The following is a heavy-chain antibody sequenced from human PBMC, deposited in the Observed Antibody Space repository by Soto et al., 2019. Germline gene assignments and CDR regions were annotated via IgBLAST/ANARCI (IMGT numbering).Heavy chain of an antibody. V-gene: IGHV1-18*01. CDR3: ATSGPCSGGTCYSRPLDN. CDR2: ITPYNGDT. CDR1: GYNFATTS. Sequence: QAHLQQSGAEVKKPGASVKVSCEASGYNFATTSIAWVRQAPGQGLEWKGWITPYNGDTNYEQKLQGRVTMTTDPSTHTAHMEVGSLRSDDTAVYYCATSGPCSGGTCYSRPLDNWGQGTLVTVSS. J-gene: IGHJ4*02. D-gene: IGHD2-15*01.